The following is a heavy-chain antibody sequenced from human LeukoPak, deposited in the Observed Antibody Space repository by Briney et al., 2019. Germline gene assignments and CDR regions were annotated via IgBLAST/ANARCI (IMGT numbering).Heavy chain of an antibody. CDR1: GGSISSYY. D-gene: IGHD4-23*01. V-gene: IGHV4-59*06. CDR2: IYYSGST. CDR3: ASRLRWGGNFDY. Sequence: SETLSLTCTVSGGSISSYYWSWIRQHPGKGLEWIGYIYYSGSTYYNPSLKSRVTISVDTSKNQFSLKLSSVTAADTAVYYCASRLRWGGNFDYWGQGTLVTVSS. J-gene: IGHJ4*02.